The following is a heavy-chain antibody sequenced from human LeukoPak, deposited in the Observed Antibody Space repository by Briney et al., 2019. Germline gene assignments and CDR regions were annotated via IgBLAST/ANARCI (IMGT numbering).Heavy chain of an antibody. CDR3: AKPPPDSSSWLFDY. Sequence: GGSLRLSCAASGFTFSTYAMSWVRQAPGKGLEWVSTTSGNGGTTYYADSVKGRFTISRDNSKNTLYLQMNSLRVEDTAVYYCAKPPPDSSSWLFDYWGHGTLVTVSS. V-gene: IGHV3-23*01. J-gene: IGHJ4*01. CDR2: TSGNGGTT. CDR1: GFTFSTYA. D-gene: IGHD6-13*01.